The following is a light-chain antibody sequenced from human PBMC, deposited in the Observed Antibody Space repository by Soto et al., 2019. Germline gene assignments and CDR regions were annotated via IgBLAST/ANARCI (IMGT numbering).Light chain of an antibody. CDR1: QSVSSSY. CDR3: QQYGSSPGVT. Sequence: EIVLTQSPGTLSLSPGERATLSCRASQSVSSSYLAWYQQKPGQAPRLLIYGASSRATGIPARFSGSGSGTDFTLTISRLETEDFAVYYCQQYGSSPGVTFGPGTKVDIK. CDR2: GAS. V-gene: IGKV3-20*01. J-gene: IGKJ3*01.